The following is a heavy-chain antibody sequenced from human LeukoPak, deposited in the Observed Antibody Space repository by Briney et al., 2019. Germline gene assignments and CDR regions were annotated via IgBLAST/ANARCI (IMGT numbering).Heavy chain of an antibody. Sequence: PSETLSLTCAVYGGSFSGYYWSWIRQPPGKGLEWMGEINHSGSTNYNTSLKSRVTISVDTSKNQFSLKLSSVTAADTAVYYCAICDSSGYYLEWGQGTLVTVSS. CDR3: AICDSSGYYLE. CDR1: GGSFSGYY. D-gene: IGHD3-22*01. J-gene: IGHJ4*02. V-gene: IGHV4-34*01. CDR2: INHSGST.